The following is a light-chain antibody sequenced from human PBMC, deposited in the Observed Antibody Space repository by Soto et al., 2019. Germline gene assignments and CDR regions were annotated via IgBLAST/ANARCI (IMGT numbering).Light chain of an antibody. CDR2: DAS. J-gene: IGKJ4*01. CDR1: QDISNF. Sequence: DIQMTQSPSFLSASVGDRVTITCQASQDISNFLNWYQQKPGKAPKILIYDASVLEAAVPSRFSGGGSGTHFTLTISSLQAEDVGTYYCQQFDSLPLTFGGGTKVEIK. V-gene: IGKV1-33*01. CDR3: QQFDSLPLT.